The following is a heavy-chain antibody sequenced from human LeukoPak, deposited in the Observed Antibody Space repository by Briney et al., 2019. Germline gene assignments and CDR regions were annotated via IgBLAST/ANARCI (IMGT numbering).Heavy chain of an antibody. CDR2: ISYDGSNK. J-gene: IGHJ4*01. V-gene: IGHV3-30-3*01. CDR3: ARELPHDY. Sequence: GGSLRLSCAASGFTFSSYAMHWVRQAPGKGLEWVAVISYDGSNKYYADSVKGRFTIFRDNSKNTLYLQMNSLRAEDTAVYYCARELPHDYWXXXXLVTXSS. CDR1: GFTFSSYA.